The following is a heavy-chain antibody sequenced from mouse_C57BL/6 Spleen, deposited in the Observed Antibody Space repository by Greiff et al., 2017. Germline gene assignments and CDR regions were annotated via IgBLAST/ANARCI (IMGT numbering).Heavy chain of an antibody. J-gene: IGHJ1*03. CDR1: GYAFTNYL. CDR3: ARALYGNYWYFDV. Sequence: QVQLQQSGAELVRPGTSVKVSCKASGYAFTNYLIEWVKQRPGQGLEWIGVINPGSGGTNYNEKFKGKATLTADKSSSTAYMQLSSLTSEDSAVYFGARALYGNYWYFDVWGTGTTVTVSS. V-gene: IGHV1-54*01. CDR2: INPGSGGT. D-gene: IGHD2-1*01.